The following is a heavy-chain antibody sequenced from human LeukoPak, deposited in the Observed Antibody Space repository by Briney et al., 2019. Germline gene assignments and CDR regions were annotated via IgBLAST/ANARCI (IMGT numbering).Heavy chain of an antibody. J-gene: IGHJ5*02. CDR1: GITFGNNW. Sequence: PGGSLRLSCAASGITFGNNWMHWVRQGPGEGLVWISRINSDGGGAIYADSVKGRFTVSRDNAKSTLYLQMNSLRAEDTAVYYCARDVPHNWFDTWGQGTLVTVSS. CDR2: INSDGGGA. V-gene: IGHV3-74*01. CDR3: ARDVPHNWFDT.